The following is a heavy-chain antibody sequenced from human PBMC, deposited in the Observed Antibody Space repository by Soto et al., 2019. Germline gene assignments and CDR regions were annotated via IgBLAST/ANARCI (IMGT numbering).Heavy chain of an antibody. CDR2: IYHSGST. CDR3: ARVWNPTGWFDP. Sequence: SETLSLTCAVSGGSISSGGYSWSWIRQPPGKGLEWIGYIYHSGSTYYNPSLKSRVTISVDRSKNQFSLKLSSVTAADTAVYYCARVWNPTGWFDPWGQGTLVTVSS. CDR1: GGSISSGGYS. J-gene: IGHJ5*02. V-gene: IGHV4-30-2*01. D-gene: IGHD3-3*01.